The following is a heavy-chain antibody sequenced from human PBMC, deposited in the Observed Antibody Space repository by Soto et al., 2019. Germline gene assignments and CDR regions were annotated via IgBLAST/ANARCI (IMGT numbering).Heavy chain of an antibody. V-gene: IGHV4-30-4*01. CDR2: IYNSGST. Sequence: QVLLHESGPGLVKPSQTLSLTCAVSGVSISRGDCYWSWIRQPPGKGLEWIGHIYNSGSTYYKPFLKSRVTISIETSENNLSLKLSSGTAADTAVYYCAREDNYDISGYYHIWGQGTMVTVSS. J-gene: IGHJ3*02. CDR1: GVSISRGDCY. D-gene: IGHD3-22*01. CDR3: AREDNYDISGYYHI.